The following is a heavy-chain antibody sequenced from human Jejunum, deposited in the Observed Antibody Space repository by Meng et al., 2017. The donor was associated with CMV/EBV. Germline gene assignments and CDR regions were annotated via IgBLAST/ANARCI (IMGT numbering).Heavy chain of an antibody. D-gene: IGHD3-3*01. CDR2: IRYDEGNK. CDR1: GFDFSSHG. V-gene: IGHV3-30*02. Sequence: GFDFSSHGMDWGRQAPGKGLEWVAFIRYDEGNKYFADSVKDRFTISRDKSRNTLYLHISSLRPEDTAVYYCARDPHEFWSGKNWFDPWGQGTLVTVSS. CDR3: ARDPHEFWSGKNWFDP. J-gene: IGHJ5*02.